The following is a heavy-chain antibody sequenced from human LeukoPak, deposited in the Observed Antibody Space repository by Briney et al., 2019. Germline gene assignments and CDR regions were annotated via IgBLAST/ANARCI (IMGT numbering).Heavy chain of an antibody. J-gene: IGHJ5*02. Sequence: SVKVSYKASGGTFSSYAISWVRQAPGQGLEWMGRIIPIFGIANYAQKFQGRVTITADKSTSTAYMELSSLRSEDTAVYYCARVGGQAYCGGDCYYNWFDPWGQGTLVTVSS. D-gene: IGHD2-21*02. CDR3: ARVGGQAYCGGDCYYNWFDP. CDR1: GGTFSSYA. CDR2: IIPIFGIA. V-gene: IGHV1-69*04.